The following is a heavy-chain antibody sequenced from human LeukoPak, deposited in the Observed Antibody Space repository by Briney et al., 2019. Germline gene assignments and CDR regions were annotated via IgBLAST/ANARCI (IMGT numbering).Heavy chain of an antibody. Sequence: GASVKVSCKASGGTFSSYAISWVRQAPGXXXXXMGRIIPILGIANYAQKFQGRVTITADKSTSTAYMELSSLRSEDTAVYYCASRYDSSGYYYNYWGQGTLVTVSS. J-gene: IGHJ4*02. CDR3: ASRYDSSGYYYNY. CDR2: IIPILGIA. D-gene: IGHD3-22*01. V-gene: IGHV1-69*04. CDR1: GGTFSSYA.